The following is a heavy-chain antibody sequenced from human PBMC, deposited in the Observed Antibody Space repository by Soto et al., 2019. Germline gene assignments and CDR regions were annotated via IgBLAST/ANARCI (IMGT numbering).Heavy chain of an antibody. CDR1: GFTFSSYW. D-gene: IGHD3-10*01. CDR2: IKQDGSEK. CDR3: ARDRAEYYYYYYMDV. V-gene: IGHV3-7*01. Sequence: GALRLSCAASGFTFSSYWMSWVRQAPGKGLEWVANIKQDGSEKYYVDSVKGRFTISRDNAKNSLYLQMNSLRAEDTAVYYCARDRAEYYYYYYMDVWGKGTTVTVSS. J-gene: IGHJ6*03.